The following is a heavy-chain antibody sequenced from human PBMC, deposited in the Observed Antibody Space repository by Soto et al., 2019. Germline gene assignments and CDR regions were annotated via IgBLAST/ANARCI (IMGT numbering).Heavy chain of an antibody. V-gene: IGHV3-23*01. D-gene: IGHD6-19*01. CDR1: GFTVSSSA. Sequence: EVQLLESGGGLVQPGGSLRLSCAASGFTVSSSAMIWVRQAPGKGLEWVATFSAGGSRYYADSVKGRFTSSRNSSQNTLALQRNGLRAEDTALDYCAKDRGSGGIVAGTPDSWGQGTLVTVSS. CDR2: FSAGGSR. CDR3: AKDRGSGGIVAGTPDS. J-gene: IGHJ5*01.